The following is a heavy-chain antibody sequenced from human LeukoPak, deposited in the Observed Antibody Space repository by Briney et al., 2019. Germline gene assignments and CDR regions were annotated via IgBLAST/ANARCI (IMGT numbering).Heavy chain of an antibody. Sequence: PGGSLRLSCAASGFTFSTFWMSWVRQAPGKGLEWVAHINQDGSEKYYVDSVKGRFTVSRDNAKNSLYLQMNSLRAEDTAVYYCAREGAAGTWGPVEIDYWGQGTLVTVSS. V-gene: IGHV3-7*01. CDR2: INQDGSEK. CDR1: GFTFSTFW. J-gene: IGHJ4*02. D-gene: IGHD6-13*01. CDR3: AREGAAGTWGPVEIDY.